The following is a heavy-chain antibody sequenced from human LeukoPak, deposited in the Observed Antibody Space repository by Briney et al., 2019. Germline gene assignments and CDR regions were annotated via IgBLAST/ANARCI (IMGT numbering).Heavy chain of an antibody. CDR1: GFTFSSYA. CDR3: AKSRVTIFGVVMPDYYYGMDV. V-gene: IGHV3-23*01. J-gene: IGHJ6*02. D-gene: IGHD3-3*01. CDR2: ISGSGGST. Sequence: GGSLRLSCAASGFTFSSYAMSWVRQAPGKGLEWVSAISGSGGSTYYADSVKGRFTISRDNSKNTLYLQMNSLRAEDTAVYYCAKSRVTIFGVVMPDYYYGMDVWGQGTTVTVSS.